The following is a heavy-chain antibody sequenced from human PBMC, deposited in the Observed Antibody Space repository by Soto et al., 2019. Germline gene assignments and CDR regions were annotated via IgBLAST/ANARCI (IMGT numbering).Heavy chain of an antibody. CDR1: GGSISSSSYY. J-gene: IGHJ6*02. V-gene: IGHV4-39*07. Sequence: PSETLSLTCTVSGGSISSSSYYWGWIRQPPGKGLEWIGSIYYSGSTYYNPSLKGRVSISVDTSKNQFSLTLTSVAAADTAVYYCARQGFGVLHGLVDVWGQGTTVTV. D-gene: IGHD3-10*01. CDR2: IYYSGST. CDR3: ARQGFGVLHGLVDV.